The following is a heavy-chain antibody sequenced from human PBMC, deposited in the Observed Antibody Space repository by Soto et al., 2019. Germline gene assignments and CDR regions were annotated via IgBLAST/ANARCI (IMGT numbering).Heavy chain of an antibody. CDR3: ARGYYDSSGQSNTFDI. CDR2: VHYSGST. J-gene: IGHJ3*02. CDR1: GDSIRSSY. V-gene: IGHV4-59*01. Sequence: SETLSLTCTVSGDSIRSSYWSWIRQSPGKGLEWIAYVHYSGSTKYNPSLNSRVTISVDTSKNQFSLKLNSVTAADTAVYYCARGYYDSSGQSNTFDIWGQGTMVTVS. D-gene: IGHD3-22*01.